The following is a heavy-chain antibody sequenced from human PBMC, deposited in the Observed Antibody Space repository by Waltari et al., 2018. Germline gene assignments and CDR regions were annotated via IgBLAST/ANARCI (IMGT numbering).Heavy chain of an antibody. J-gene: IGHJ4*02. Sequence: QVQLVESGGGVVQPGGSLRLSCAASGFTFSSYGMHWVRQAPGKGLEWGAFIRYDGSNKYDADSVKGRFTISRDNSKNTLYLQMNSLRAEDTAVYYCANRNPGGWVYYFDYWGQGTLVTVSS. CDR1: GFTFSSYG. CDR3: ANRNPGGWVYYFDY. D-gene: IGHD2-8*01. CDR2: IRYDGSNK. V-gene: IGHV3-30*02.